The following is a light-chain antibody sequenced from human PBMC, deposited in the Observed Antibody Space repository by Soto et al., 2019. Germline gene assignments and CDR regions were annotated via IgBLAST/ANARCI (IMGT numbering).Light chain of an antibody. V-gene: IGKV3-20*01. CDR3: QHYDTYRAT. Sequence: EIVLTQSPCTLSLSPGERATLSCRASQSVSSSYLAWYQQKPGQAPRLLIYGASSRATGIPDRFSGSGSGTDFTLTISRLEPEDFATYYCQHYDTYRATFGLGTKVDIK. CDR2: GAS. CDR1: QSVSSSY. J-gene: IGKJ1*01.